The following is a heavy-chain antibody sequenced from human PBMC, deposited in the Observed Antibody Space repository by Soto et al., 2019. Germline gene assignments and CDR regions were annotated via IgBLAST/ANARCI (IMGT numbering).Heavy chain of an antibody. V-gene: IGHV4-34*01. CDR2: INHSGST. Sequence: SETLSLTCAVYGGSFSGYYWSWIRQPPGKGLEWIGEINHSGSTNYNPSLKSRVNISVDTSKNQFSLKLSSVTAADTAVYYCARKSVVVTAIDYWGQGTLVTVSS. J-gene: IGHJ4*02. CDR3: ARKSVVVTAIDY. CDR1: GGSFSGYY. D-gene: IGHD2-21*02.